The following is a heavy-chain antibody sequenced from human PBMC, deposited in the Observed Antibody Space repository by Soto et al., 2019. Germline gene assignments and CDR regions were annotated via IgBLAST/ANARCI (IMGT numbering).Heavy chain of an antibody. CDR2: IWYDGSNK. D-gene: IGHD2-8*01. CDR1: GFTFSSYG. V-gene: IGHV3-33*01. J-gene: IGHJ3*02. CDR3: AREGCTNGVCYKGAFDI. Sequence: PGGSLRLSCAASGFTFSSYGMHWVRQAPGKGLEWVAVIWYDGSNKYYADSVKGRFTISRDNSKNTLYLQMNSLRAEDTAVYYCAREGCTNGVCYKGAFDIWGQGTMVTVSS.